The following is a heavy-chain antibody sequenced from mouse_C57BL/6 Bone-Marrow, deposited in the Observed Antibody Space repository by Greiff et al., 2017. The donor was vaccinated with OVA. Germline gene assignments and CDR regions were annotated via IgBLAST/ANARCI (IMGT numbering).Heavy chain of an antibody. CDR2: IRSKSSNYAT. J-gene: IGHJ4*01. CDR3: VRDPLYGSSYGYAMDY. CDR1: GFTFNTYA. D-gene: IGHD1-1*01. Sequence: EVQRVESGGGLVQPKGSLKLSCAASGFTFNTYAMHWVRQAPGKGLEWVARIRSKSSNYATYYADSVKDRFTISRDDSQSMLYLQMNNLKTEDTAMYYCVRDPLYGSSYGYAMDYWGQGTSVTVSS. V-gene: IGHV10-3*01.